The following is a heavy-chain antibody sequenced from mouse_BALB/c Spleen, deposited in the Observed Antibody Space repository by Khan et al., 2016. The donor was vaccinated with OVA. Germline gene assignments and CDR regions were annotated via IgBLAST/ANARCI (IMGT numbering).Heavy chain of an antibody. CDR1: GYTFTNYW. Sequence: QVRLQQSGAELVRPGASVKLSSKASGYTFTNYWINWVKQRPGQGLEWIGNIYPSDNYTNYNQKFKDKATLTVDKSSSTAYIQLSSPTSEDSAVYYCTREGTTVDAMDYWGQGTSVTVSS. J-gene: IGHJ4*01. CDR2: IYPSDNYT. CDR3: TREGTTVDAMDY. V-gene: IGHV1-69*02. D-gene: IGHD1-1*01.